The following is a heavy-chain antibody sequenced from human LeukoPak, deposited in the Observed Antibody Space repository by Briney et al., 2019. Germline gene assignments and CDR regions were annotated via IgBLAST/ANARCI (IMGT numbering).Heavy chain of an antibody. J-gene: IGHJ4*02. Sequence: PSETLSLTCAVSGGSISTSNWWSWVRQPPGKGLEWIGEIYHSGNTNYNPSLKSRVTISVDKSKNQFSLKLSSVTAADTAVYYCAGGVGAPPPFDYWGQGTLVTVSS. CDR3: AGGVGAPPPFDY. CDR2: IYHSGNT. D-gene: IGHD1-26*01. V-gene: IGHV4-4*02. CDR1: GGSISTSNW.